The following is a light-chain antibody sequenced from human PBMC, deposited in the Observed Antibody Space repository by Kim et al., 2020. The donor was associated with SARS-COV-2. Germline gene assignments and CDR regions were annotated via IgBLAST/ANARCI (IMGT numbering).Light chain of an antibody. CDR2: DVT. CDR3: CSYAGSFTWI. J-gene: IGLJ2*01. Sequence: QPALTQPRSVSGSPAQSVTISCTGTSSDVGSYNLVSWYQQHPGKAPKLIIYDVTERPSGVPDRFSGSKSGDTASLTISGLQAEDEADYYCCSYAGSFTWIFGGGTQLTVL. V-gene: IGLV2-11*01. CDR1: SSDVGSYNL.